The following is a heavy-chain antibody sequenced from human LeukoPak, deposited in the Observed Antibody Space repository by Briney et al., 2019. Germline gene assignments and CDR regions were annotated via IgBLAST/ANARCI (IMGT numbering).Heavy chain of an antibody. CDR2: ISAYNGNT. CDR3: ATHQERGYSSSWYLPGY. CDR1: GYTFTSYG. V-gene: IGHV1-18*01. J-gene: IGHJ4*02. Sequence: ASVKVSCKASGYTFTSYGISWVRQAPGQGLEWMGWISAYNGNTNYAQKLQGRVTMTTDTSTSTAYMELRSLRSDDTAVYYCATHQERGYSSSWYLPGYWGQGTLVTVSS. D-gene: IGHD6-13*01.